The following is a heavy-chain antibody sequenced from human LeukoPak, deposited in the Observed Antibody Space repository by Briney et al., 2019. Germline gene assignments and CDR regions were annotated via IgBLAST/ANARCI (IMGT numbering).Heavy chain of an antibody. CDR2: ISNSGGST. CDR1: GGSISSSNYY. J-gene: IGHJ4*02. D-gene: IGHD6-6*01. CDR3: AKETSSSFDY. Sequence: ETLSLTCTVSGGSISSSNYYWGWLRQAPGKGLEWVSGISNSGGSTYYADSVKGRFAISRDNSKNTLYLQMNSLRAEDTAVYYCAKETSSSFDYWGQGTLVTVSS. V-gene: IGHV3-23*01.